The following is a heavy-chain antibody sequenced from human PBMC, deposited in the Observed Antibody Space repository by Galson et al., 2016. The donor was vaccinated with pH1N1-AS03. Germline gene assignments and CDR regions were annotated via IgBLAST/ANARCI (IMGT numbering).Heavy chain of an antibody. V-gene: IGHV4-61*09. J-gene: IGHJ4*02. Sequence: TLSLTCTVSGASISSGSYYWTWIRQPAGKGLEWIGYIYTSGSTDYSPSLYSRVTISGDTSKNQFSLRLTSVTAADTAVYYCARGNDYYDSPGYRQPLDYWGPGTLATVSS. D-gene: IGHD3-22*01. CDR2: IYTSGST. CDR1: GASISSGSYY. CDR3: ARGNDYYDSPGYRQPLDY.